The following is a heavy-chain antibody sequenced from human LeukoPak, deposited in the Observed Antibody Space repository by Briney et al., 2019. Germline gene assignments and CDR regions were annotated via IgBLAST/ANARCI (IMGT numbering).Heavy chain of an antibody. V-gene: IGHV3-23*01. CDR1: GFTFSSYA. Sequence: PGGSLRLSCAASGFTFSSYAMSWVRQAPGKGLEWVSAISGSGGSTYYADSVKGRFTISRDNSKNTLYLQMNSLRAEDTAVYYCAKVEDSWEVAASAPPHWGQGTLATVSS. J-gene: IGHJ4*02. CDR2: ISGSGGST. D-gene: IGHD2-15*01. CDR3: AKVEDSWEVAASAPPH.